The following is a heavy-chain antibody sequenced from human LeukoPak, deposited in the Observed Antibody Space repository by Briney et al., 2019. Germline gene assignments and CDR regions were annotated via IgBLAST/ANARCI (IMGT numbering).Heavy chain of an antibody. CDR3: AREHVRGTLVDRHFDY. D-gene: IGHD6-13*01. CDR1: GFTFSSYW. J-gene: IGHJ4*02. V-gene: IGHV3-7*03. Sequence: GGSLRLSCAASGFTFSSYWMSWVRQAPGKGLEWVANIKQDGSEKYYVDSVKGRFTISRDNAKNSLYLQMNSLRAEDTAVYYCAREHVRGTLVDRHFDYWGQGTLVTVSS. CDR2: IKQDGSEK.